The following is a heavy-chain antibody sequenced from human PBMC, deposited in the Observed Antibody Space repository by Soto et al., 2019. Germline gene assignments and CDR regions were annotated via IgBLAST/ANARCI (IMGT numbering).Heavy chain of an antibody. Sequence: QVQLVESGGGVVQPGRSLRLACAASGFTFSTHAMHWVRQAPGKGRECVAIVSFDGSNKYYADSGKGRFTISRDNSKNTIYLQMRRLTPEDTAVYYCARDETGITTTGGGRIDHWGQGTLVTVSS. CDR1: GFTFSTHA. V-gene: IGHV3-30-3*01. CDR2: VSFDGSNK. CDR3: ARDETGITTTGGGRIDH. J-gene: IGHJ4*02. D-gene: IGHD1-20*01.